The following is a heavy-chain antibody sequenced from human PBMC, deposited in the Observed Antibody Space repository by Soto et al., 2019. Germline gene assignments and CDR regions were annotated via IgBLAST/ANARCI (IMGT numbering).Heavy chain of an antibody. CDR2: IHYSGST. J-gene: IGHJ6*02. D-gene: IGHD3-10*01. Sequence: QVQLQESGPGLVKPSQTLSLTCTVSGGSISSGGYYWSWIRQHPGKRLEWIGYIHYSGSTYYNPSLKSRVTISVDTSKNQFSLKLRSVTAADTAVYYCAREMQGGLWFGELSYGMDVWGQGTTVTVSS. V-gene: IGHV4-31*03. CDR3: AREMQGGLWFGELSYGMDV. CDR1: GGSISSGGYY.